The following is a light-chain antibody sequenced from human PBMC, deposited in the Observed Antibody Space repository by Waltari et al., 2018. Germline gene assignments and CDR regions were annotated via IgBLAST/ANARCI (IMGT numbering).Light chain of an antibody. CDR1: IPNVGNNY. J-gene: IGLJ2*01. CDR3: AARDSSLSIVI. Sequence: QSVLTQPPSASGTPGQRVTISCSGRIPNVGNNYVYWYPQLPGTAPKLLIYKNNQRPSGVPDRISGSKSGTSASLAISGLRSEDEADYYCAARDSSLSIVIFGGGTKLTVL. V-gene: IGLV1-47*01. CDR2: KNN.